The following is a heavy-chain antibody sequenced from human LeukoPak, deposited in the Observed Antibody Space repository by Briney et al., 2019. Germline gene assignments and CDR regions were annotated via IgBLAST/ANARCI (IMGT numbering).Heavy chain of an antibody. V-gene: IGHV1-2*02. CDR2: INPNNDDT. J-gene: IGHJ4*02. D-gene: IGHD6-6*01. Sequence: ASVKVSCKASGYTFTDYYMHWVRQAPGQGLEWMGWINPNNDDTNYAQKFQGRVTITTDESTSTAYMELSSLRSEDTAVYYCASSIAARPWAPDYWGQGTLVTVSS. CDR1: GYTFTDYY. CDR3: ASSIAARPWAPDY.